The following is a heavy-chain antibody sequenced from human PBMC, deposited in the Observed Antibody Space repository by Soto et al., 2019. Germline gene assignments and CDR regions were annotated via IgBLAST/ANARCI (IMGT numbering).Heavy chain of an antibody. CDR1: GFTFTFYA. V-gene: IGHV3-23*01. Sequence: EVQLLESGGGLVQPGGSLRLSCAASGFTFTFYAMSWVRQAPGKGLQWVSGITGSGDITYYADSVKDRFTISRDNSKNTLYLQMNSLRAEDTAVYYCAKEEDSGGYKGFSFDFWGRGTMVTVSS. J-gene: IGHJ3*01. CDR3: AKEEDSGGYKGFSFDF. CDR2: ITGSGDIT. D-gene: IGHD3-22*01.